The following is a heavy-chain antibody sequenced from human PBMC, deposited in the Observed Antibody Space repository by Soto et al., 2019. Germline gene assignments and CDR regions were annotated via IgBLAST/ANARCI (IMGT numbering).Heavy chain of an antibody. CDR1: GYTFPSYG. CDR2: INGYNGKT. D-gene: IGHD3-10*01. Sequence: VKAYRKTSGYTFPSYGVSWVRQPLGQGLEWMGWINGYNGKTKYAQTLQGRVTMTADTSTSTVYLELRGLRPVVTAVYFCARDEMLDEYGLGKHDYWG. CDR3: ARDEMLDEYGLGKHDY. V-gene: IGHV1-18*04. J-gene: IGHJ4*01.